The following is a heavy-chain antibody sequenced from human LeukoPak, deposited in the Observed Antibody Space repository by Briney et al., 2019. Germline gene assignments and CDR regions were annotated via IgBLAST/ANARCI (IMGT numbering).Heavy chain of an antibody. D-gene: IGHD1-1*01. J-gene: IGHJ3*01. Sequence: QAGGSLRLSCAASGSTFKTYTMYWVRQAPGKGLEWVAGISAGGGTTYYPDFVRGRFTIARDNSENTVYLEMRTLSVDDTALYYCAKGQERESRLDTWGHGTMVTVS. V-gene: IGHV3-23*01. CDR2: ISAGGGTT. CDR3: AKGQERESRLDT. CDR1: GSTFKTYT.